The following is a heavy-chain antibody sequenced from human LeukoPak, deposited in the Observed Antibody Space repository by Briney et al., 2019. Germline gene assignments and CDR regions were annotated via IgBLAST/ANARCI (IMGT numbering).Heavy chain of an antibody. D-gene: IGHD4-17*01. CDR1: GDSVSSNSAA. J-gene: IGHJ3*02. CDR3: ARGGSTVTTFYDAFDI. CDR2: TYYRSKWYN. V-gene: IGHV6-1*01. Sequence: KSSQTLSLTCAISGDSVSSNSAAWNWIRQSPSRGLEWLGRTYYRSKWYNDYAVSVKSRITINPDTSKNQFSLQLNSVTPEDTAVYYCARGGSTVTTFYDAFDIWGQGTMVTVSS.